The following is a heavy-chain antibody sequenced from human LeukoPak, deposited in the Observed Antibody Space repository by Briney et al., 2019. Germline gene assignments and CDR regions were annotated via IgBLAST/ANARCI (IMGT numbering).Heavy chain of an antibody. CDR2: ISWNSGSI. V-gene: IGHV3-9*01. CDR3: ATSLEAAGTVPPTFDI. CDR1: GFTFDDYA. Sequence: GGSLRLSCAASGFTFDDYAMHWVRQAPGKGLGWVSGISWNSGSIGYADSVKGRFTISRDNAKNSLYLQMNSLRAEDTAVYYCATSLEAAGTVPPTFDIWGLGTMVTVSS. D-gene: IGHD4-17*01. J-gene: IGHJ3*02.